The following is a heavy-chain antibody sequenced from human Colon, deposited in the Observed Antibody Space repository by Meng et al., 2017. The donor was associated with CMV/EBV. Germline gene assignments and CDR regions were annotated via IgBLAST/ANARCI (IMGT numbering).Heavy chain of an antibody. Sequence: EVQLVESGGGLVQPGASLGLPCAASGFTFSSKWLHWVRQGPGKGLVWVSRINPDGSTTYYADSVKGRFTISRDNAKNTLYLQMNSLRAEDTAVYYCASRDYWGQGTLVTVSS. CDR1: GFTFSSKW. J-gene: IGHJ4*02. CDR2: INPDGSTT. CDR3: ASRDY. V-gene: IGHV3-74*01.